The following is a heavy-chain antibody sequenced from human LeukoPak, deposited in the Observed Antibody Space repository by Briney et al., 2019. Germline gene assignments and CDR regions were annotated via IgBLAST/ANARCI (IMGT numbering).Heavy chain of an antibody. Sequence: GASVKDSCKASGYTFTSYGISWVRQAPGQGLEWMGWISTYNGNTDYAQKLQGRVTMTTDTSTTTAYMELRSLKSDDTAVYYCARDASIVGATTWGYWGQGILVTVSS. D-gene: IGHD1-26*01. CDR3: ARDASIVGATTWGY. CDR2: ISTYNGNT. J-gene: IGHJ4*02. V-gene: IGHV1-18*01. CDR1: GYTFTSYG.